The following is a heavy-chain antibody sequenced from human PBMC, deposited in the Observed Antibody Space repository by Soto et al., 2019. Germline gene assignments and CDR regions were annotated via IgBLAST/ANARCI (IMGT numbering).Heavy chain of an antibody. CDR1: GFTFSNNA. J-gene: IGHJ4*02. V-gene: IGHV3-23*01. D-gene: IGHD6-6*01. CDR2: ITGSGGAT. Sequence: EVQLLESGGGLVQPGGSLRLSCAASGFTFSNNAMTWVRQAPGKGLVWVSVITGSGGATYLVDSVKGRFTISRDNSKNQVYLQMNSLRAEDTAVYYCATRPLTAARFDYWGQGTLVTVSS. CDR3: ATRPLTAARFDY.